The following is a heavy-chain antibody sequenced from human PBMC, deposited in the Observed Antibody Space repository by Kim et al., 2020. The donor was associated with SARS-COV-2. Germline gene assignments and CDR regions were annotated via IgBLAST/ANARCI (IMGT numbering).Heavy chain of an antibody. Sequence: GGSLRLSCSASGFTFSSYAMHWVRQAPGKGLEYVSAISSNGGSTYYADSVKGRFTISRDNSKNTLYLQMSSLRAEDTAVYYCVKLGWNYEAGFDYWGQGTLVTVSS. CDR2: ISSNGGST. CDR3: VKLGWNYEAGFDY. V-gene: IGHV3-64D*06. D-gene: IGHD1-7*01. J-gene: IGHJ4*02. CDR1: GFTFSSYA.